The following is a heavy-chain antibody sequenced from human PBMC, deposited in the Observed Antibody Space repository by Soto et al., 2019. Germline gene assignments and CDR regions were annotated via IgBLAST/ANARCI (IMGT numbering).Heavy chain of an antibody. CDR1: GYIFTNYY. CDR2: INPLPTSGST. D-gene: IGHD6-13*01. J-gene: IGHJ4*02. CDR3: ARDLAAAAY. Sequence: QVQLVQSGAEVKKPGASVKVSCKASGYIFTNYYIHWVRQAPGQGLEWMAIINPLPTSGSTNYAQEFRGRVTVTRDTSTSTVYMELSSLGSDDTAIYYCARDLAAAAYWGQGTLVTVSS. V-gene: IGHV1-46*01.